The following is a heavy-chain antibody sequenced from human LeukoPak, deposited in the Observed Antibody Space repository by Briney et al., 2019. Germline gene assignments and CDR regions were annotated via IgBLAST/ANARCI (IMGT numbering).Heavy chain of an antibody. CDR1: GFTFSSYS. CDR2: ISSSSSYI. Sequence: PGGSLRLSCAASGFTFSSYSMNWVRQAPGKGLEWVSSISSSSSYIYYADSVKGRFTISRDNAKNSLDLQMHSLGAEDTAFYYCARGSPGLRPFDYWGQGALVIVSS. V-gene: IGHV3-21*04. J-gene: IGHJ4*02. CDR3: ARGSPGLRPFDY. D-gene: IGHD4-17*01.